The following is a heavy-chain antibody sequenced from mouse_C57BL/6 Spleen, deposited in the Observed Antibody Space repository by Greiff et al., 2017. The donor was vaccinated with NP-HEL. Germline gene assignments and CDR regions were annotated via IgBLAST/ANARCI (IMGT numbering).Heavy chain of an antibody. CDR2: INPNNGGT. V-gene: IGHV1-22*01. Sequence: VQLKQSGPELVKPGASVKMSCKASGYTFTDYNMHWVKQSHGKSLEWIGYINPNNGGTSYNQKFKGKATLTVNKSSSTAYMELRSLTSEDSAVYYCAHDGYYGYAMDYWGQGTSVTVSS. CDR1: GYTFTDYN. D-gene: IGHD2-3*01. J-gene: IGHJ4*01. CDR3: AHDGYYGYAMDY.